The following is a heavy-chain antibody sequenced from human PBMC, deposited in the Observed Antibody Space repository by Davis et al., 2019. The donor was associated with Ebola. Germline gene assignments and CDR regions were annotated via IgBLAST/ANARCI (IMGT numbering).Heavy chain of an antibody. CDR2: IIPILGIA. D-gene: IGHD6-19*01. V-gene: IGHV1-69*02. Sequence: SVKVSCKASGGTFSSYTISWVRQAPGQGLEWMGRIIPILGIANYAQKFQGRVTLTADKATNTAYMELSSLRSEDTAVYYCARLHSSGHDWWGQGTLVTVSS. CDR3: ARLHSSGHDW. CDR1: GGTFSSYT. J-gene: IGHJ4*02.